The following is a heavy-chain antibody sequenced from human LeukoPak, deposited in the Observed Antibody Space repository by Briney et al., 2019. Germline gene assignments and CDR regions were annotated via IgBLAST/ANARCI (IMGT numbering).Heavy chain of an antibody. J-gene: IGHJ5*02. CDR3: AKDRGSSGSDWFDP. CDR1: GFTFSSYG. D-gene: IGHD6-19*01. V-gene: IGHV3-33*06. Sequence: GGSLRLSCAASGFTFSSYGMHWVRQAPGKGLEWVAVIWYDGSNKYYAGSVKGRFTISRDNSKNTLYLQMNSLRAEDTAVYYCAKDRGSSGSDWFDPWGQGTLVTVSS. CDR2: IWYDGSNK.